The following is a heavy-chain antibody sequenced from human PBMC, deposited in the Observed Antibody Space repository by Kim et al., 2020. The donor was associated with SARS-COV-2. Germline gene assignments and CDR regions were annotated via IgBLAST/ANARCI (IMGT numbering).Heavy chain of an antibody. D-gene: IGHD1-1*01. CDR2: ISPGRNNA. CDR1: GYTFDGYG. V-gene: IGHV1-18*01. Sequence: ASVKVSCKASGYTFDGYGLTWVRRAPGQGLEWMGYISPGRNNAKYAQKFQGRVSMTTDTSTNTAFMEMRSLTSDDTAVYFCARGGPWNGNNVKYYLDYWGQGTLITVSS. CDR3: ARGGPWNGNNVKYYLDY. J-gene: IGHJ4*02.